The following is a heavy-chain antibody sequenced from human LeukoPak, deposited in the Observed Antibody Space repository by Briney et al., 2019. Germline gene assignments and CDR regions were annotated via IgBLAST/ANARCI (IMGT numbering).Heavy chain of an antibody. CDR2: ISAYNGNT. D-gene: IGHD1-14*01. Sequence: ASVKVSCKASGYTFTSYGISWVRQAPGQELEWMGWISAYNGNTNYAQKLQGRVTMTTDTSTSTAYMELRSLRSDDTAVYYCARGIIEGLGYYYYYMDVWGKGATVTVSS. J-gene: IGHJ6*03. CDR1: GYTFTSYG. CDR3: ARGIIEGLGYYYYYMDV. V-gene: IGHV1-18*01.